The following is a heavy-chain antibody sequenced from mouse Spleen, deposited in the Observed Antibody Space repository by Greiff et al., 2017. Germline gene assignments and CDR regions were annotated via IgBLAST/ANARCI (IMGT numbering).Heavy chain of an antibody. V-gene: IGHV5-9*04. D-gene: IGHD1-1*01. J-gene: IGHJ3*01. CDR3: ARLAGAYYYDGSPAWFAY. Sequence: EVKLQESGGGLVKPGGSLKLSCAASGFTFSSYTMSWVRQTPAKRLEWVATISSGGGNTYYPDSVKGRFTISRDNARNTLYLQMSSLRSEDTAMYYCARLAGAYYYDGSPAWFAYWGQGTLVTVSA. CDR2: ISSGGGNT. CDR1: GFTFSSYT.